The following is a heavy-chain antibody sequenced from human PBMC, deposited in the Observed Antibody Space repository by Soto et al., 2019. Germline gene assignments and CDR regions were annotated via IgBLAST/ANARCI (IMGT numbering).Heavy chain of an antibody. CDR1: GFTFGDYA. D-gene: IGHD3-3*01. CDR3: TRDQGDFWSGYYVGY. J-gene: IGHJ4*02. Sequence: PGGSLRLSCTASGFTFGDYAMSWVRQAPGKGLEWVGFIRSKAYGGTTEYAASVKGRFTISRDDSKSIAYLQMNSLKTEDTAVYYGTRDQGDFWSGYYVGYWGQGTLVTVSS. V-gene: IGHV3-49*04. CDR2: IRSKAYGGTT.